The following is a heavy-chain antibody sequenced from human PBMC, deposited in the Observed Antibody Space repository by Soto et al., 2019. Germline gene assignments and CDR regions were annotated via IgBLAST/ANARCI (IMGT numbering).Heavy chain of an antibody. V-gene: IGHV1-69*13. D-gene: IGHD3-3*01. CDR3: ARELSYDFWSGPLSPYYGMDV. CDR2: IIPIFGTA. CDR1: GGTFSSYA. Sequence: GASVKVSCKASGGTFSSYAISWVRQAPGQGLEWMGGIIPIFGTANYAQKFQGRVTITADESTSTAYMELSSLRSEDTAVYYCARELSYDFWSGPLSPYYGMDVWGQGTTVTVSS. J-gene: IGHJ6*02.